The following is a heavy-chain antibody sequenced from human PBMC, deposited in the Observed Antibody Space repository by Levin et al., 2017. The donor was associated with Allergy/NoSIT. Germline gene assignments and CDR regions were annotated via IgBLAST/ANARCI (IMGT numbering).Heavy chain of an antibody. Sequence: ASVKVSCKSSGYTFTDFNIHWVRQAPGQGLEWMGWISPDTGGTNYAQKFQGRVTMTRDESLSTAYMELSSLRSDDTAVYYCAKGGDFWGGYGRFDPWGQGTLVNVSS. V-gene: IGHV1-2*02. CDR1: GYTFTDFN. D-gene: IGHD3-3*01. J-gene: IGHJ5*02. CDR3: AKGGDFWGGYGRFDP. CDR2: ISPDTGGT.